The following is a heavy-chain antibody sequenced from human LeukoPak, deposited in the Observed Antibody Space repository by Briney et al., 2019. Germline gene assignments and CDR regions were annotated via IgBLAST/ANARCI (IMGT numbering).Heavy chain of an antibody. Sequence: PSETLSLTCTVSGGSISSGDYYWSWIRQPPGKGLEWIGYIYYSGSTYYNPSPKSRVTISVDTSKNQFSLKLSSVTAADTAVYYCARLYCGGDCYSAYYYGMDVWGQGTAVTVSS. CDR1: GGSISSGDYY. CDR2: IYYSGST. D-gene: IGHD2-21*02. V-gene: IGHV4-30-4*01. CDR3: ARLYCGGDCYSAYYYGMDV. J-gene: IGHJ6*02.